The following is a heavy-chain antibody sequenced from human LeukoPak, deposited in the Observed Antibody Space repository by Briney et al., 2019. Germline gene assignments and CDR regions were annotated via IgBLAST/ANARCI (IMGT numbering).Heavy chain of an antibody. J-gene: IGHJ4*02. D-gene: IGHD6-19*01. CDR3: ARPGIAVAGEFFDY. Sequence: GGSLRLSCAASGFTFRTYEMNWIRQAPGKGLEWVSYITGSGTIYYADSVKGRFTISRDNAKNSLYLQMNSLRAEDTAVYYCARPGIAVAGEFFDYWGQGTLVTVSS. V-gene: IGHV3-48*03. CDR1: GFTFRTYE. CDR2: ITGSGTI.